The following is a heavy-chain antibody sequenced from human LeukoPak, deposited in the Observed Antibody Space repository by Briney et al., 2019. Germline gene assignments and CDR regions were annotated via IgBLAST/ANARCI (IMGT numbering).Heavy chain of an antibody. CDR1: GFSFSTYG. CDR2: IHYDGTKQ. J-gene: IGHJ4*02. D-gene: IGHD3-22*01. V-gene: IGHV3-30*02. CDR3: AKDGSSYYYIYY. Sequence: PGGSLRLSCAASGFSFSTYGMHWVRQAPDRGLEWVAFIHYDGTKQFYADSVKGRFIISRDNSKNTLYLQMNSLRADDTAVYYCAKDGSSYYYIYYWGQGTLVTVSS.